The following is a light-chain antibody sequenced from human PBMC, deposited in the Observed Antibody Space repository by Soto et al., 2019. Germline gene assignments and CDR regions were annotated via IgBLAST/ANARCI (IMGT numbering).Light chain of an antibody. Sequence: AIQLTQSPSSLSASVGDRVTITCRASQGISSALAWCQQRPGNAPMLLIYDASSLESGVPSRFSGSGSGTHFTLTISNLQPEDFATYYCQQFHSYLLTFGGGTKVEIK. J-gene: IGKJ4*01. V-gene: IGKV1-13*02. CDR2: DAS. CDR1: QGISSA. CDR3: QQFHSYLLT.